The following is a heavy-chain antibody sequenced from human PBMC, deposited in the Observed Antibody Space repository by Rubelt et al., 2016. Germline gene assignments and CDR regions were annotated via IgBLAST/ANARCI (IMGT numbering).Heavy chain of an antibody. V-gene: IGHV4-39*01. J-gene: IGHJ4*02. CDR3: ARVSSRGSGWYFPPKI. CDR1: YY. CDR2: IYYSGST. Sequence: YYWGWIRQPPGKGLEWIGRIYYSGSTSYNPSLKSRVTISVDTSKNQFSLKLSSVTAADTAVYYCARVSSRGSGWYFPPKIWGQGTLVTVSS. D-gene: IGHD6-19*01.